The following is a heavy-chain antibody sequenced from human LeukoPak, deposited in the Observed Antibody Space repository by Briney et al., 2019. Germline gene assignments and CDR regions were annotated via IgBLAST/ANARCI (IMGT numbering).Heavy chain of an antibody. D-gene: IGHD4-17*01. J-gene: IGHJ4*02. V-gene: IGHV4-34*01. CDR2: INHSGST. Sequence: SETLSLTCAVYGGSFSGYYWSWIRQPPGKGLEWIGEINHSGSTNYNPSLKSRVTISVDTSKNQVSLKLSSVTAADTAVYYCARPKDYGDYGYWGQGTLVTVSS. CDR3: ARPKDYGDYGY. CDR1: GGSFSGYY.